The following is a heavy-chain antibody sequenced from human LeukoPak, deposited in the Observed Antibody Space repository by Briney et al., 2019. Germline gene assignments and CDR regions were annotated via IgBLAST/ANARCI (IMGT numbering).Heavy chain of an antibody. CDR2: ISDTGANT. V-gene: IGHV3-23*01. CDR3: ANHNIATFDY. CDR1: GFTFSSYA. J-gene: IGHJ4*02. Sequence: PGGSLRLSCAASGFTFSSYAMSWVRQAAGKGLEWVSAISDTGANTYYADSVKGRFTISRDNSKNTLYLQMKSLRADDTAVYYCANHNIATFDYWGQGTLVTVSS. D-gene: IGHD2-15*01.